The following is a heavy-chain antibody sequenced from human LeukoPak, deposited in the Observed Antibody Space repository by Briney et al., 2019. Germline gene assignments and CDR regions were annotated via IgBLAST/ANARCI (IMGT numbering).Heavy chain of an antibody. D-gene: IGHD3-9*01. CDR1: GFTFSSYA. V-gene: IGHV3-23*01. Sequence: GGSLRLSCAAFGFTFSSYAMSWVRQAPGKGLEWISAISGSGGSTYYADSVKGRFTISRDNSKNTLYLQMNSLRAEDTAVYYCAKGQSIDISRAFDIWGQGTMVTVSS. CDR2: ISGSGGST. J-gene: IGHJ3*02. CDR3: AKGQSIDISRAFDI.